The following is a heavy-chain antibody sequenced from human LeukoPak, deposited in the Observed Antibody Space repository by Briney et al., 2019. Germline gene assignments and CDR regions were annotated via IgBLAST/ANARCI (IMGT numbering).Heavy chain of an antibody. V-gene: IGHV3-30*04. CDR2: ISYDGSNK. J-gene: IGHJ6*04. CDR1: GFTFSSHA. D-gene: IGHD2-15*01. Sequence: GRSLRLSCAASGFTFSSHAMHWVRQAPGKGLEWVAVISYDGSNKYYADSVKGRFTISRDNSKNTLYLQMNSLRAEDTAVYYCARGSPCSGGSCRDYYYYYGMDVWGKGTTVTVSS. CDR3: ARGSPCSGGSCRDYYYYYGMDV.